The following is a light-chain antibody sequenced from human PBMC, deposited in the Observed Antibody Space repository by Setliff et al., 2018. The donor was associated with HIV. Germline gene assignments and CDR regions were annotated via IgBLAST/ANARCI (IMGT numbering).Light chain of an antibody. CDR3: SSYTFSSTPYV. J-gene: IGLJ1*01. V-gene: IGLV2-14*01. Sequence: QSVLTQPASVSGSPGQSITIPCTGTSSDVGGSNHVSWYQQHPGKAPKLMIYEVSNRPSWVSNRFSGSKSGNTASLTISGLQAEDEADYYCSSYTFSSTPYVFGTGTKVT. CDR1: SSDVGGSNH. CDR2: EVS.